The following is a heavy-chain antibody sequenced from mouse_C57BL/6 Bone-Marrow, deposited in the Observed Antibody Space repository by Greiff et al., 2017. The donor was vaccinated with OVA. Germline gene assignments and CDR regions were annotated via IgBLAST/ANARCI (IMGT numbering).Heavy chain of an antibody. Sequence: VQLQQSGAELVKPGASVKLSCKASGYTFTDYYMNWVKQRHGQGLEWIGDINPNNGGTSYNQKFKGKATLTVDKSSSTAYMELRSLTSEDSAVXYCARRSTKAVDFDYWGQGTTLTVSS. CDR1: GYTFTDYY. CDR3: ARRSTKAVDFDY. J-gene: IGHJ2*01. D-gene: IGHD1-1*01. CDR2: INPNNGGT. V-gene: IGHV1-26*01.